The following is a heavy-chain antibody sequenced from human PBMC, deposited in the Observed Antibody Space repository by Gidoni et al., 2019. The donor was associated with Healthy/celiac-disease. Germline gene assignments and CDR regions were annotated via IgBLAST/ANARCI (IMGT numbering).Heavy chain of an antibody. Sequence: QVQLQESGPGLVKPSGTLSLTCDVAGGSISRSNGWSWVRQPPGKGLEWIGEIYHSGSTNYTPSLKSRVTISVDKSKNQFSLKLSSVTAADTAVYYCARGGGVRGWNSPDEYYGMDVWGQGTTVTVSS. CDR2: IYHSGST. CDR3: ARGGGVRGWNSPDEYYGMDV. D-gene: IGHD1-7*01. CDR1: GGSISRSNG. J-gene: IGHJ6*02. V-gene: IGHV4-4*02.